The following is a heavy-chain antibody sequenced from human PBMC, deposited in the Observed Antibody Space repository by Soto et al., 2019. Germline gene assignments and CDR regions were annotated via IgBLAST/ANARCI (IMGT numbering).Heavy chain of an antibody. J-gene: IGHJ4*02. Sequence: ASVKVSCKVSGYTLTELSMHWVRQAPGKGLEWMGGFDPEDGETIYAQKFQGRVTMTEDTSTDTAYMELSSLRSEDTAVYYCATTLRFKLEPTVLDYWGQGTLVTVSS. D-gene: IGHD1-1*01. CDR2: FDPEDGET. CDR1: GYTLTELS. CDR3: ATTLRFKLEPTVLDY. V-gene: IGHV1-24*01.